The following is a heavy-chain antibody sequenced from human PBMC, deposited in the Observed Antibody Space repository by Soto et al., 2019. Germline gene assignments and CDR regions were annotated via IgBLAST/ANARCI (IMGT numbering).Heavy chain of an antibody. D-gene: IGHD2-15*01. CDR1: GFTVSSNY. J-gene: IGHJ4*02. CDR2: IYSGGST. Sequence: GGSLRLSCAASGFTVSSNYMSWVRQAPGKGLEWVSVIYSGGSTYYADSVKGRFTISRDNSKNTLSLQMNGLRAEDTAVYYCARGKWAGAATPIEYWGQGTLVTVSS. CDR3: ARGKWAGAATPIEY. V-gene: IGHV3-53*01.